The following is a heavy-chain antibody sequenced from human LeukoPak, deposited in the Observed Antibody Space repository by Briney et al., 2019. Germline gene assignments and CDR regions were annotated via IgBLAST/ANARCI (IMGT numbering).Heavy chain of an antibody. CDR1: GYTFTAHG. J-gene: IGHJ5*02. V-gene: IGHV1-18*01. D-gene: IGHD4-17*01. Sequence: ASVKVSCKASGYTFTAHGISWVRQAPGQGLEWMGRISVYTGSTKYAQKFQGRVTMTTDTSTSTAYMELRSLRSDDTAVYFCARDGGWQYVDYAWRFDPWGQGTLVTVSS. CDR3: ARDGGWQYVDYAWRFDP. CDR2: ISVYTGST.